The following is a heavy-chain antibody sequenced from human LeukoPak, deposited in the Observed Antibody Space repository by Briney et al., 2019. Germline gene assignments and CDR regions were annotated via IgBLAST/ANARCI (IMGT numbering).Heavy chain of an antibody. CDR1: GFTFSSYA. CDR2: ISGSGGST. V-gene: IGHV3-23*01. J-gene: IGHJ3*02. CDR3: IAAPRGSYSEGLAFDI. D-gene: IGHD1-26*01. Sequence: GGSLRLSCAASGFTFSSYAMSWVRQAPGKGLEWVSAISGSGGSTYYADSVKGRFTISRDNSKNTLYLQMNSLRAEDTAVYYCIAAPRGSYSEGLAFDIWGQGTMVTVSS.